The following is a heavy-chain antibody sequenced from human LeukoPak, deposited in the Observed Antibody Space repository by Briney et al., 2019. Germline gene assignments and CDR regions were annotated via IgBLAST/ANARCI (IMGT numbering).Heavy chain of an antibody. J-gene: IGHJ4*02. D-gene: IGHD3-3*01. V-gene: IGHV4-34*01. CDR3: ARINYDFWSGSSYYFDY. CDR2: INHSGST. CDR1: GGSFSGYH. Sequence: SETLSLTCAVYGGSFSGYHWSWIRQPPGKGLEWIGEINHSGSTNYNPSLKSRVTISVDTSKNQFSLKLSSVTAADTAVYYCARINYDFWSGSSYYFDYWGRGTLVTVSS.